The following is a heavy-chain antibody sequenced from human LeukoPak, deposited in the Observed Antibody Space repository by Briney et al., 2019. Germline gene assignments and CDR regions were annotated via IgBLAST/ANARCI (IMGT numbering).Heavy chain of an antibody. V-gene: IGHV3-23*01. CDR2: ISGSGGST. J-gene: IGHJ4*02. CDR1: GFTFSSYA. D-gene: IGHD6-19*01. Sequence: GGSLRLSCAASGFTFSSYAMSWVRQAPGKGLEWVSAISGSGGSTYYADSVKGRFTISRDNSKNTLYLQMNSLRAEDTAVYYCAKKGIAVAGTLAYYFDYWGQGTLVTVSP. CDR3: AKKGIAVAGTLAYYFDY.